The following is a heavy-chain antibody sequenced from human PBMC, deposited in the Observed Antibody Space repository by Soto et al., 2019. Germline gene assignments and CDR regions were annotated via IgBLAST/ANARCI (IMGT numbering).Heavy chain of an antibody. D-gene: IGHD3-3*01. CDR3: ARTYYDFWSGYYTWYFDY. Sequence: QVQLQESGPGLVKPSETLSLTCTVSGGSISSYYWSWIRQPPGKGLEWIGYIYYSGSTNYNPSLKSRVTISVDTSKNQFSLKLSPVTAADTAVYYCARTYYDFWSGYYTWYFDYWGQGTLVTVSS. J-gene: IGHJ4*02. CDR1: GGSISSYY. CDR2: IYYSGST. V-gene: IGHV4-59*01.